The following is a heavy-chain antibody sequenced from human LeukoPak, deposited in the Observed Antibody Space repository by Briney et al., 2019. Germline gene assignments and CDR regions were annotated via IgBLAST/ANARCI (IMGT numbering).Heavy chain of an antibody. D-gene: IGHD2-2*01. V-gene: IGHV4-4*07. CDR1: GGSLSNYY. CDR2: IYSSGTT. CDR3: TRVNLPASLGAFDI. Sequence: SETLSLTCTVSGGSLSNYYWSWIRQPAGKGLEWIGRIYSSGTTNYNPSLKSRVTMSVDTSKNQFSLKLSSVTAADTAVYYCTRVNLPASLGAFDIWGQGTMVTVSS. J-gene: IGHJ3*02.